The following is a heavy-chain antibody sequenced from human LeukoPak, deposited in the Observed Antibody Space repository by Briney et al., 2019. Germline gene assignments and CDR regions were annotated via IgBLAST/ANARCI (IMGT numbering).Heavy chain of an antibody. CDR2: INWNGGST. V-gene: IGHV3-20*04. CDR3: ARATVRDYYGSGSHRLDAFDI. D-gene: IGHD3-10*01. Sequence: GGSLRLSXVASGFTFDDYGMSWVRQAPGKGLEWVSGINWNGGSTGYADSVKGRFTISRDNAKNSLYLQMNSLRAEDTALYYCARATVRDYYGSGSHRLDAFDIWGQGTMVTVSS. J-gene: IGHJ3*02. CDR1: GFTFDDYG.